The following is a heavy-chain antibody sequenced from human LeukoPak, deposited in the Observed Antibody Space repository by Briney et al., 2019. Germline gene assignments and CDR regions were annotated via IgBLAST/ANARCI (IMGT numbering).Heavy chain of an antibody. CDR3: VKDRDSTGYFLYFDL. Sequence: SGGSLRLSCTTSGFCFDDYAMHWVRHVPGKGLEWVSAITWDGSSSDYADSVRGRFTVSRDNKKNSLYLHMNSLRHEDTAFYFCVKDRDSTGYFLYFDLWGRGTLVTVSS. J-gene: IGHJ2*01. V-gene: IGHV3-43D*03. CDR2: ITWDGSSS. D-gene: IGHD3-22*01. CDR1: GFCFDDYA.